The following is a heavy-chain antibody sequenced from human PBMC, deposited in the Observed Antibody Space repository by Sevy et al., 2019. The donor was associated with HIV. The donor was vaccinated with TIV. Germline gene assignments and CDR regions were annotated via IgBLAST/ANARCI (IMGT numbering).Heavy chain of an antibody. CDR2: ISSNSDTI. Sequence: GGSLRLSCAASGFTLSDYYMSWIRQAPGKGLQWISYISSNSDTIYYAGSVKGRFTISRDNAKNSLYLQMSSLRAEDTAVYYCTRDQMKDSNLGDYYYYAMDVWGQGTRVTVSS. V-gene: IGHV3-11*01. D-gene: IGHD4-4*01. J-gene: IGHJ6*02. CDR3: TRDQMKDSNLGDYYYYAMDV. CDR1: GFTLSDYY.